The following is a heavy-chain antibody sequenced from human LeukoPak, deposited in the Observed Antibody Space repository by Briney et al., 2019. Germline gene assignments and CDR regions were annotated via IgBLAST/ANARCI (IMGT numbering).Heavy chain of an antibody. CDR1: GFTFSSYA. Sequence: GGSLRLSCAASGFTFSSYAMSWVRQAPGKGLEWVSAISGSGGSTYYADSVKGRFTISRDNSKNTLFLHMNSLRPEDTAVYYCAKARVYYYGSGSYYYPDPYYYYGMDVWGQGTTVTASS. J-gene: IGHJ6*02. CDR2: ISGSGGST. V-gene: IGHV3-23*01. CDR3: AKARVYYYGSGSYYYPDPYYYYGMDV. D-gene: IGHD3-10*01.